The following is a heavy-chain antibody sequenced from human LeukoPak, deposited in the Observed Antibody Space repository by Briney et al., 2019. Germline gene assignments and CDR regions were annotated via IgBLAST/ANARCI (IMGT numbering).Heavy chain of an antibody. J-gene: IGHJ3*02. V-gene: IGHV4-30-4*07. Sequence: SETLSLTCAVSGGSISSGGYSWSWIRQPPGKGLERFGYIYYSASTYYNPSPKSRVTISVDTSKNQFSLKLSSVTAADTAVYYCARDPKTTHAFDIWGQGTMVTVSS. CDR3: ARDPKTTHAFDI. CDR2: IYYSAST. D-gene: IGHD1-14*01. CDR1: GGSISSGGYS.